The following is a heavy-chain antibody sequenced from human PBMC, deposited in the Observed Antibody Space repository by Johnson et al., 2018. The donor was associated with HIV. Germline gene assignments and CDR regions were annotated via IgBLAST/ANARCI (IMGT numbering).Heavy chain of an antibody. CDR1: GFTFSSYA. Sequence: QVQLVESGGGVIQPGRSLRLSCAASGFTFSSYAMHWVRQAPGKGLEWVAVISYDGSNKYYADSVKGRFTISRDNSKNTLYLQMNSLRAEDTAVYYCARSIGVVTYHDAFDIWGQGTMVTVSS. CDR2: ISYDGSNK. CDR3: ARSIGVVTYHDAFDI. V-gene: IGHV3-30-3*01. J-gene: IGHJ3*02. D-gene: IGHD3-22*01.